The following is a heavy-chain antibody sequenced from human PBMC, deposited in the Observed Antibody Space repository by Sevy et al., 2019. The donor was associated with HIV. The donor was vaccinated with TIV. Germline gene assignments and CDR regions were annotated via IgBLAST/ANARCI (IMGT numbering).Heavy chain of an antibody. V-gene: IGHV1-24*01. CDR2: FDPEDGQT. CDR3: ATTKDYYESSGYPLDY. CDR1: RYTLTEFS. D-gene: IGHD3-22*01. Sequence: ASVKVSCKVSRYTLTEFSMHWVRQAPGKGLEWMGTFDPEDGQTIYPQKFQGRVTMTEDTSTDTAYMELSSLRSEDTAMYYCATTKDYYESSGYPLDYWGQGTLVTVSS. J-gene: IGHJ4*02.